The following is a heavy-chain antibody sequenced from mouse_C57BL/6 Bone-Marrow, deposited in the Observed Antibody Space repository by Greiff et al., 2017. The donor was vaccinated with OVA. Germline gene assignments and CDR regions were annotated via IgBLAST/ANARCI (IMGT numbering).Heavy chain of an antibody. V-gene: IGHV5-4*03. CDR3: ARGDYYGSSLYYYAMDY. CDR1: GFTFSSYA. Sequence: EVKLMESGGGLVKPGGSLKLSCAASGFTFSSYAMSWVRQTPEKRLEWVATISDGGSYTYYPDNVKGRFTISRDNAKNNLYLQMSQLKSEDTAMYYCARGDYYGSSLYYYAMDYWGQGTSVTVSS. D-gene: IGHD1-1*01. J-gene: IGHJ4*01. CDR2: ISDGGSYT.